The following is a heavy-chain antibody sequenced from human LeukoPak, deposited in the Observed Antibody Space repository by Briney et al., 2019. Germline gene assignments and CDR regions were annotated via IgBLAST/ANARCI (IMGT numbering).Heavy chain of an antibody. J-gene: IGHJ4*02. CDR3: ARLPVIQKGAVDTAIRGY. V-gene: IGHV4-59*01. CDR2: IYYSGST. CDR1: GGSISSYY. D-gene: IGHD5-18*01. Sequence: KPSETLSLTCTVSGGSISSYYWSWIRQPPGKGLEWIGYIYYSGSTNYNPSLKSRVTISVDTSKNQFSLKLSSVTAADTAVYYCARLPVIQKGAVDTAIRGYWGQGTLVTVSS.